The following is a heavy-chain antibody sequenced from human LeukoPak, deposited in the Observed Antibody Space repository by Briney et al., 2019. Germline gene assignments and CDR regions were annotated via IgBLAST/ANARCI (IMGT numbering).Heavy chain of an antibody. D-gene: IGHD6-13*01. Sequence: SETLSLTCTVSGGSISSGSYYWSWIRQPAGKGLEWIGRIYTSGSTNYNPSLKSRVTISVDTSKNQFSLKLSSVTAADTAVYYCAREGWAAAGKAFDYWGQGTLVTVSS. CDR2: IYTSGST. CDR3: AREGWAAAGKAFDY. CDR1: GGSISSGSYY. V-gene: IGHV4-61*02. J-gene: IGHJ4*02.